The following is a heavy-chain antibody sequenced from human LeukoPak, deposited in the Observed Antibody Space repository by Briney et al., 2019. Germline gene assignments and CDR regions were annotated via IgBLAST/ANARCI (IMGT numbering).Heavy chain of an antibody. CDR3: ARDRLRLGYERTNWFDP. D-gene: IGHD2-15*01. J-gene: IGHJ5*02. Sequence: GALVKVSCKASGYTFTGYYIHWVRQAPGQGLEWMGWINPNSGGTNYAQKFQGRVTMTRDTSISTAYMELSRLRSDDTAVYYCARDRLRLGYERTNWFDPWGQGTLVTVSS. CDR1: GYTFTGYY. V-gene: IGHV1-2*02. CDR2: INPNSGGT.